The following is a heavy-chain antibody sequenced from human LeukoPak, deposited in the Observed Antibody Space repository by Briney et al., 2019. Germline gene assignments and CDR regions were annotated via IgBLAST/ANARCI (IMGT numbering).Heavy chain of an antibody. CDR3: ARVCWEPGFWQQLGKWFDP. CDR1: GGSISSSGYY. V-gene: IGHV4-39*01. CDR2: IYYSGST. J-gene: IGHJ5*02. D-gene: IGHD6-13*01. Sequence: SETLSLTCSVSGGSISSSGYYWGWIRQPPGKGLEWIGNIYYSGSTYYNPSLKSRVTISVNTSKNQFSLRLTSVTAADTAVYYCARVCWEPGFWQQLGKWFDPWGQGTLVTVSS.